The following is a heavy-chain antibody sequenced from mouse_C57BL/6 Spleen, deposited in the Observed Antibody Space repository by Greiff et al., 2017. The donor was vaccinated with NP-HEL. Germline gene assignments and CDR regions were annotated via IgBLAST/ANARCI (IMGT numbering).Heavy chain of an antibody. D-gene: IGHD2-5*01. CDR1: GYSFTSYY. Sequence: QVQLQQSGPELVKPGASVKISCKASGYSFTSYYIHWVKQRPGQGLEWIGWIYPGSGNTKYNEKFKGKATLTADTSSSTAYMQLSSLTSEDSAVYYCARDPYSKFAMDYWGQGTSVTVSS. V-gene: IGHV1-66*01. CDR3: ARDPYSKFAMDY. CDR2: IYPGSGNT. J-gene: IGHJ4*01.